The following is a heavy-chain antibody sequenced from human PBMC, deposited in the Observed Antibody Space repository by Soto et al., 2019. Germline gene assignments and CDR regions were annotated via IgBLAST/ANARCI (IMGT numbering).Heavy chain of an antibody. CDR3: ATTRNYDILTGTYYYYYYGMDV. D-gene: IGHD3-9*01. CDR1: GYSFTSYW. J-gene: IGHJ6*02. CDR2: IYPGDSDT. Sequence: GESLKISCKGSGYSFTSYWIGWVRQMPGKGLEWMGIIYPGDSDTRYSPSFQGHVTISADKSISTAYLQWSSLKASDTAMYYCATTRNYDILTGTYYYYYYGMDVWGQGTTVTVSS. V-gene: IGHV5-51*01.